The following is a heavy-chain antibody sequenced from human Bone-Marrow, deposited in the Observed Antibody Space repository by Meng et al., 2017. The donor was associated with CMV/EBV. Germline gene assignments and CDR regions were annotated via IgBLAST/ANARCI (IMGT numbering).Heavy chain of an antibody. Sequence: ASVKVSCKASGYTFTGYYMHWVRQAPGQGLEWMGWISPNSGDTNYAPKFQGRVTMTRDMSTSTAYMELSSLRSEDTAVYYCAARIHILRVNTQDLSSGEAFDIWGQGTMVTVSS. J-gene: IGHJ3*02. CDR3: AARIHILRVNTQDLSSGEAFDI. D-gene: IGHD2-15*01. V-gene: IGHV1-2*02. CDR2: ISPNSGDT. CDR1: GYTFTGYY.